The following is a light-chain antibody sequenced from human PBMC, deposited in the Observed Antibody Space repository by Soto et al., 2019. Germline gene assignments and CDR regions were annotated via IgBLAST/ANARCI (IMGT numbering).Light chain of an antibody. V-gene: IGKV1-39*01. Sequence: DIQMTQSPSSLSASVVDRVTMACRASQSISSYLNWYQQKPGKAPKLLIYAASSLQSGVPARFSGSGSGTDFTLTISSLQPEDCATYYCQQANSFPITFGQGTRLEIK. CDR1: QSISSY. J-gene: IGKJ5*01. CDR2: AAS. CDR3: QQANSFPIT.